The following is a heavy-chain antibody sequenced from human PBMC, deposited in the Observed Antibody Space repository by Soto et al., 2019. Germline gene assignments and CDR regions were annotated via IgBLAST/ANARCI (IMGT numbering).Heavy chain of an antibody. CDR3: ATGGGYCSGGSCYGGRYYYYGMEV. Sequence: SETLSLTCSVSGGSISSYYRSWIRQPPEKGLEWIGYIYYSGSTNYNPSLKSRVTISVDTSKNQFSLKLSSVTAADTAVYYCATGGGYCSGGSCYGGRYYYYGMEVWGQGTRVTFSS. D-gene: IGHD2-15*01. J-gene: IGHJ6*02. V-gene: IGHV4-59*01. CDR1: GGSISSYY. CDR2: IYYSGST.